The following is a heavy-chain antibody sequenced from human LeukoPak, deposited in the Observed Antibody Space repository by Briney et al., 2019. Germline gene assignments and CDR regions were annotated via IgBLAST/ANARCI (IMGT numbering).Heavy chain of an antibody. CDR1: GYTFTSYG. V-gene: IGHV1-69*13. J-gene: IGHJ4*02. CDR2: IIPIFGTA. CDR3: ARDRRGGRSGSPGGY. Sequence: GASVKVSCKASGYTFTSYGISWVRQAPGQGLEWMGGIIPIFGTANHAQKFQGRVTITADESTSTAYMELSSLRSEDTAVYYCARDRRGGRSGSPGGYWGQGTLVTVSS. D-gene: IGHD3-22*01.